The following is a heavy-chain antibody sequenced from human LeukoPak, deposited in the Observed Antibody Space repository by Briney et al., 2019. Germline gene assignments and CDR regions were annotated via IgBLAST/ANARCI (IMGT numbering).Heavy chain of an antibody. Sequence: GGSLRLSCAASGFTFESYWMAWVRQAPGKGLEWVAHIKEGGSETYYVDSVKGRFTISRDNAKSSLYLQMNGLRVEDTAIYYCARGGSRGSFDNWGQGALDTVSS. J-gene: IGHJ4*02. D-gene: IGHD1-26*01. CDR2: IKEGGSET. CDR1: GFTFESYW. CDR3: ARGGSRGSFDN. V-gene: IGHV3-7*04.